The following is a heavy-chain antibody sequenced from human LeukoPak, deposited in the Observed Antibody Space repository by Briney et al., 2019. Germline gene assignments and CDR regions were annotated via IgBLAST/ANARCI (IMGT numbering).Heavy chain of an antibody. CDR3: AIAGDLGTAAALS. CDR2: INPNSGGT. V-gene: IGHV1-2*06. CDR1: GYTFTGHY. Sequence: ASVKVSCKASGYTFTGHYMHWVRQAPGQGLKWMGRINPNSGGTNYAQKFQGRITMTRDTSINTAYMELSRLRSDDTAAYYCAIAGDLGTAAALSWRQGTLVTVSS. J-gene: IGHJ4*02. D-gene: IGHD6-13*01.